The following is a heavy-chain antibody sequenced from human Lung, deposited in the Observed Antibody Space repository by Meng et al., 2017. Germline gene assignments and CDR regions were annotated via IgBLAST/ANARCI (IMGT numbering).Heavy chain of an antibody. V-gene: IGHV3-23*01. J-gene: IGHJ5*02. D-gene: IGHD5-18*01. Sequence: QLMRLGGGLVQPGGSLRLSCAASGFTFTAFSMTWVRQAPGKGLEWVSTISSTGDSTFYPDSVKGRFIVSRDNSKNTLYLQMNSLRAEDTAIYYCAKEAAMASWGQGTLVTVSS. CDR2: ISSTGDST. CDR3: AKEAAMAS. CDR1: GFTFTAFS.